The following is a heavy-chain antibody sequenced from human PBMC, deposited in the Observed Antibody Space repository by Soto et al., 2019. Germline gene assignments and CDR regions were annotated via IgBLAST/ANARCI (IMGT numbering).Heavy chain of an antibody. J-gene: IGHJ4*02. Sequence: QVQLQESGPGLVKPSGTLSLTCAVSGGSISSSNWWSWVRQPPGKGLEWIGEIYHSGSTNYNPSLKSRVTISVDKSKNQFSLKLSYVTAADTAVYYCARGPYAPGYSSSWDTWTDYWGQGTLVTVSS. D-gene: IGHD6-13*01. V-gene: IGHV4-4*02. CDR1: GGSISSSNW. CDR3: ARGPYAPGYSSSWDTWTDY. CDR2: IYHSGST.